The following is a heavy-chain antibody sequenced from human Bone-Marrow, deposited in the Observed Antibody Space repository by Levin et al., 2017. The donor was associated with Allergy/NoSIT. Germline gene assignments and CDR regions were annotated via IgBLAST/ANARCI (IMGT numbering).Heavy chain of an antibody. D-gene: IGHD3-22*01. V-gene: IGHV1-18*01. CDR2: ISPHNGKT. CDR1: GYSFIIYG. CDR3: VRNDDNSGYSAN. Sequence: GESLKISCKTSGYSFIIYGLSWVRQAPGHGPEWMGSISPHNGKTTYLERLQGRVTMTADTSTSTAYMELRSLRSDDTAVYFCVRNDDNSGYSANWGQGTLVTVSS. J-gene: IGHJ4*02.